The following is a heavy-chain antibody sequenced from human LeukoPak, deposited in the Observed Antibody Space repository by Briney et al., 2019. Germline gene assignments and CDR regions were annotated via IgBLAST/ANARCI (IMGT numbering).Heavy chain of an antibody. CDR1: GYTFTNYG. CDR2: ISSYNGNT. Sequence: ASVKVSCKASGYTFTNYGLSWVRQAPGQGLEWMGWISSYNGNTNYAQKFQRRVTMTTDTSTSTAYMELRSLRSDDTAVYYCARDRSFSDLIPGPWGQGTLVTVSS. D-gene: IGHD3-3*02. J-gene: IGHJ5*02. V-gene: IGHV1-18*01. CDR3: ARDRSFSDLIPGP.